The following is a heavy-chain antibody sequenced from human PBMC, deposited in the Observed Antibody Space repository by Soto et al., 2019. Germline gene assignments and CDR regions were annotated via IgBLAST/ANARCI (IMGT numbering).Heavy chain of an antibody. CDR1: GGSISSGGYS. J-gene: IGHJ5*02. CDR3: ARVPSP. CDR2: IYHNRNT. Sequence: QLQLQESGSGLVKPSQTLSLTWAVSGGSISSGGYSWSWFRQPPGKGPEWIGYIYHNRNTYYNPSLKSRVTISVDRSKNQFSLKLSSVTAADTAMYYCARVPSPWGQGTLVTVSS. V-gene: IGHV4-30-2*01.